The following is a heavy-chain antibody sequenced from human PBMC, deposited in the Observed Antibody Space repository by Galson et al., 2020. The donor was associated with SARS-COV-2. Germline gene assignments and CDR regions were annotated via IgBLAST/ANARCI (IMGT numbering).Heavy chain of an antibody. CDR1: GGSINAYY. J-gene: IGHJ6*02. V-gene: IGHV4-59*01. Sequence: SETLSLTCTVSGGSINAYYWSWLRQTPGKGLEWIGYIHYIGTTNYNPSLKSRVTISVDTSKNHFSLKLNSVTAADTAVYYCARALSVLDYHYGLDVWGQGTAVTVSS. CDR3: ARALSVLDYHYGLDV. CDR2: IHYIGTT. D-gene: IGHD3-10*01.